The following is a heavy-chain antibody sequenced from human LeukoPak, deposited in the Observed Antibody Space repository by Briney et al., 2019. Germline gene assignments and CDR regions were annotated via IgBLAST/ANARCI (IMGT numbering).Heavy chain of an antibody. Sequence: GESLQISCWDSGSSFTSYWIGWVRQLPGKGLEWMGIIYPGDSDIRYSPSFQGQVTIPADKSISTAYLQWSSLRASDTAIYYCARHLLTPGGSYYFDFWGQGTLVTVSS. V-gene: IGHV5-51*01. CDR2: IYPGDSDI. CDR3: ARHLLTPGGSYYFDF. CDR1: GSSFTSYW. D-gene: IGHD1-26*01. J-gene: IGHJ4*02.